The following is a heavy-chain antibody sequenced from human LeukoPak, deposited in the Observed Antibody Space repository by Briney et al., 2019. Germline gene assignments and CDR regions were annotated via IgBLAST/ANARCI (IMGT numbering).Heavy chain of an antibody. D-gene: IGHD5-24*01. CDR3: ARDRVAIPITGAYYYYYMDV. J-gene: IGHJ6*03. Sequence: GGSLRLSCAASGFTFSSYSMNWVRQAPGKGLEWVSSISSSSSYIYYADSVKGRFTISRDNAKNSLYLQMNSLRAEDTAVYYCARDRVAIPITGAYYYYYMDVWGKGTTVTVSS. V-gene: IGHV3-21*01. CDR1: GFTFSSYS. CDR2: ISSSSSYI.